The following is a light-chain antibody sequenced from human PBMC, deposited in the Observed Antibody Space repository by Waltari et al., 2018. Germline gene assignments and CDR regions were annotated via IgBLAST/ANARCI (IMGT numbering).Light chain of an antibody. CDR2: DVS. CDR3: FSYAGSNSFA. V-gene: IGLV2-23*02. CDR1: SNDIGSYNF. Sequence: QSALTQPASVSGSPGQSITVSGIGTSNDIGSYNFVSWFQQHPGRAPKLMIYDVSERPLGVSNRFSGSKSGNTASLTISGLQAEDEADYYCFSYAGSNSFAFGGGTRVTVL. J-gene: IGLJ2*01.